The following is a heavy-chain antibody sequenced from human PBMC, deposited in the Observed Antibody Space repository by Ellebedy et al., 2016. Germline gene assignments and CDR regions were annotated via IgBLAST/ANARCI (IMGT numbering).Heavy chain of an antibody. CDR2: INPKSGGT. CDR1: GYTFTDYF. CDR3: AREGGRLLHYDGSGYHVF. J-gene: IGHJ4*02. D-gene: IGHD3-22*01. Sequence: ASVKVSCKASGYTFTDYFIHWVRQAPGQGLEWMGWINPKSGGTSYAQKFQGRVTMTRDTSTSTAYMELSRLSSDDTAVYYCAREGGRLLHYDGSGYHVFWGQGTLVTVSS. V-gene: IGHV1-2*02.